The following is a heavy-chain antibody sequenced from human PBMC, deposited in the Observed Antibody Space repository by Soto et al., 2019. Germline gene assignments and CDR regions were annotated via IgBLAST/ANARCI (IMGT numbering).Heavy chain of an antibody. V-gene: IGHV1-18*01. CDR2: ISAYNGNT. CDR3: AREHYGNSAWFDP. D-gene: IGHD3-10*01. CDR1: GYTFTSYG. Sequence: ASVKVSCKASGYTFTSYGISWVRQAPGQGLEWMGWISAYNGNTNYAQKFQGRVTMTRNTSISTAYMELSSLRSEDTAVYYCAREHYGNSAWFDPWGQGTLVTVS. J-gene: IGHJ5*02.